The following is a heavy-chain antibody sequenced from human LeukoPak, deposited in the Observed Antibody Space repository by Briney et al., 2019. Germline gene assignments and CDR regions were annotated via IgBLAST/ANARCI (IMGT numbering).Heavy chain of an antibody. D-gene: IGHD3-22*01. CDR3: AKGRAPYYSDTTGYNID. CDR1: GFTFSNDA. J-gene: IGHJ4*02. Sequence: GGSLRLSCAPSGFTFSNDAMSSVRQAPGKGLEWVSAISGSGGSTYYVDSLEGRFSISRDNSKNTLSLQMNSLRAEDTAVYFCAKGRAPYYSDTTGYNIDWGQGTLVTVSS. V-gene: IGHV3-23*01. CDR2: ISGSGGST.